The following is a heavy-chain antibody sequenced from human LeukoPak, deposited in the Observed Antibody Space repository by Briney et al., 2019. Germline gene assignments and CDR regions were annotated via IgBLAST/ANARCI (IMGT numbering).Heavy chain of an antibody. D-gene: IGHD3-10*01. J-gene: IGHJ4*02. CDR2: VHHSGST. CDR3: ARTYGSGSY. Sequence: SETLSLTCAVYGGPFSDYYWSWIRQPPGKGLEWIGEVHHSGSTNYNPSLKSRVTISVDTSKNQFSLKLTSVTAADTAVYYCARTYGSGSYWGQGTLVTVSS. CDR1: GGPFSDYY. V-gene: IGHV4-34*01.